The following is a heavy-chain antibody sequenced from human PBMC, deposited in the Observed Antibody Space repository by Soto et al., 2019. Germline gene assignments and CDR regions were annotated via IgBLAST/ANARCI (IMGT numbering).Heavy chain of an antibody. CDR3: ANAATITTPYNFDF. D-gene: IGHD4-4*01. Sequence: EVQLLESGGGLVQPGGSLRLSCAASGFAFSSFGMNWVRQAPGKGLEWVSLISDSGGSTYHADSVKGRFTISRDNSKNTLYLQMNSLRAEDTAVYYCANAATITTPYNFDFWGQGTLVTVSS. V-gene: IGHV3-23*01. CDR1: GFAFSSFG. CDR2: ISDSGGST. J-gene: IGHJ4*02.